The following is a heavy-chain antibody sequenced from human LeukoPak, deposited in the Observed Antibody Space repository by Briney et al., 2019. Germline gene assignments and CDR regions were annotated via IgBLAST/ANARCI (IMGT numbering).Heavy chain of an antibody. Sequence: PSETLSLTCTVSGGSISSYYWSWIRQPPGKGLEWIGYIYCSGSTNYNPSLKSRVTISVDTSKNQFSLKLSSVTAADTAVYYCARVDTAMVHYYYYYYMDVWGKGTTVTVSS. CDR1: GGSISSYY. J-gene: IGHJ6*03. CDR3: ARVDTAMVHYYYYYYMDV. D-gene: IGHD5-18*01. V-gene: IGHV4-59*01. CDR2: IYCSGST.